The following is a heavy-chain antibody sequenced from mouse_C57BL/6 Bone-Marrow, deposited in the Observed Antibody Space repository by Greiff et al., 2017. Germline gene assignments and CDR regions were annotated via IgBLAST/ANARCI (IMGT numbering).Heavy chain of an antibody. V-gene: IGHV1-69*01. CDR3: ARGDGVPYYFDY. CDR1: GYTFTSYW. D-gene: IGHD6-2*01. J-gene: IGHJ2*01. Sequence: QVQLQQPGAELVMPGASVKLSCKASGYTFTSYWMHWVKQRPGQGLEWIGEIDPSDSYTNYNQKFKGKSTLTVDKSSSTAYMQLSSLTSEDSAVYYCARGDGVPYYFDYWGQGTTLTVSS. CDR2: IDPSDSYT.